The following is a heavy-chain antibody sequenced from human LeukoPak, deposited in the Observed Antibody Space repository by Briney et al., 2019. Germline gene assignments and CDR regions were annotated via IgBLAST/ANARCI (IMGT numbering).Heavy chain of an antibody. D-gene: IGHD2-2*01. J-gene: IGHJ4*02. V-gene: IGHV3-23*01. CDR3: TTDPLGYCSSTTCCGYFVY. CDR1: GFTFSSYA. CDR2: ISGSGGST. Sequence: PGGSLRLSCAASGFTFSSYAMSWVRQAPGKGLEWVSAISGSGGSTYYADSVKGRFTISRDNSKNTLYLQMNSLKTEDTAVYYCTTDPLGYCSSTTCCGYFVYWGQGTLVTVSS.